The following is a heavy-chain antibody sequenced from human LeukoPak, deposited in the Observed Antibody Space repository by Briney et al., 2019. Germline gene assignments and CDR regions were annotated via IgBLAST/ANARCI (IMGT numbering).Heavy chain of an antibody. CDR2: INQDGSKK. Sequence: PGGSLRLSCTASGFIFSGYWMTWVRQTPGKGLEWVANINQDGSKKSYVDSVRGRFTISRDSAKNTLYLQMSSLRAEDTAVYYCARVGGDGYNLDYWGQGTLVTVSS. J-gene: IGHJ4*02. CDR1: GFIFSGYW. V-gene: IGHV3-7*01. D-gene: IGHD5-24*01. CDR3: ARVGGDGYNLDY.